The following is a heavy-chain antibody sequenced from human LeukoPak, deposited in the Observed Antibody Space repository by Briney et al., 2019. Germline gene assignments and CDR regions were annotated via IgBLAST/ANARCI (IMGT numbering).Heavy chain of an antibody. D-gene: IGHD3-9*01. CDR2: IYYSGST. V-gene: IGHV4-59*08. J-gene: IGHJ3*02. CDR1: GGSISSYY. Sequence: SETLSLTCTGSGGSISSYYWGWIRQPPGKGLEWIGYIYYSGSTNYNPSLKSRVTISVDTSKNKFSLKLSSVTDAYTAVYYCARHLYYDILTGYYNDAFDIWGQGTMVTVSS. CDR3: ARHLYYDILTGYYNDAFDI.